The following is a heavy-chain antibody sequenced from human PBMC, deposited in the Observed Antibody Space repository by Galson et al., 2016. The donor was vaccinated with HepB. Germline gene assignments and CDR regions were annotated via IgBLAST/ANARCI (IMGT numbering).Heavy chain of an antibody. CDR1: GYTFTNYG. Sequence: SVKVSCKASGYTFTNYGINWVRQAPGQGLEWMGWISAYNGNTVYAQKLQGRVTMTTDTSTSTAYMELRSLRSDDTAVYYCARDLENYDFWSGYCKCLDYWGQGTLVTVSS. V-gene: IGHV1-18*01. CDR3: ARDLENYDFWSGYCKCLDY. CDR2: ISAYNGNT. D-gene: IGHD3-3*01. J-gene: IGHJ4*02.